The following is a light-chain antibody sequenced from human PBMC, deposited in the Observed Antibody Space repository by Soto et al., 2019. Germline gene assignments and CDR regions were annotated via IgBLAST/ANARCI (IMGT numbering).Light chain of an antibody. CDR3: CSYAGSYPSYV. V-gene: IGLV2-11*01. J-gene: IGLJ1*01. CDR2: DVS. CDR1: SSDVGGYNY. Sequence: QSAVTQPRSVSGSPGQSVTISCTGTSSDVGGYNYVSWYQQHPGKAPKLMIYDVSKRPSGVPDRFSGSKSGNTASLTISGLQAEDEADYYCCSYAGSYPSYVFGTGTKVTVL.